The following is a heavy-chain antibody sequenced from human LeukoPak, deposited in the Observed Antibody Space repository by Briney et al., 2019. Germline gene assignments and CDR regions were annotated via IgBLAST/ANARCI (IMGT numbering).Heavy chain of an antibody. CDR1: GFTFSTYG. CDR3: AKGGVATMMNYYYYYMDV. J-gene: IGHJ6*03. CDR2: ISSGSSYI. D-gene: IGHD5-12*01. Sequence: SGGSLRLSCAASGFTFSTYGMNWVRQAPGKGLEWVSSISSGSSYIYYADSVKGRFTISRDNSKNTLYLQMNSLRAEDTAVYYCAKGGVATMMNYYYYYMDVWGKGTTVTVSS. V-gene: IGHV3-21*04.